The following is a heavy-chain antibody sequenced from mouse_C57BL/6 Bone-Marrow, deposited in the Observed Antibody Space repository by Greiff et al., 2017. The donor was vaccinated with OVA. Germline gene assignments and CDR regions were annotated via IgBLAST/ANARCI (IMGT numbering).Heavy chain of an antibody. Sequence: EVQVVESGPGLVKPSQSLSLTCSVTGYSITSGYYWNWIRQFPGNKLEWMGYISYDGSNNYNPSLKNRISITRDTSKNQFFLKLNSVTTEDTATYYCARSHYGSPFAYWGQGTLVTVSA. V-gene: IGHV3-6*01. D-gene: IGHD1-1*01. CDR1: GYSITSGYY. J-gene: IGHJ3*01. CDR2: ISYDGSN. CDR3: ARSHYGSPFAY.